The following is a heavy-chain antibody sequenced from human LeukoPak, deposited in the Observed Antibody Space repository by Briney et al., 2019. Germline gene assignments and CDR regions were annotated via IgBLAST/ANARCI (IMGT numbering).Heavy chain of an antibody. V-gene: IGHV4-39*07. D-gene: IGHD2-21*01. CDR2: IYYSGST. J-gene: IGHJ4*02. CDR1: GGSISSSSYY. CDR3: ARGGQFLHD. Sequence: SETLSLTCTVSGGSISSSSYYWGWIRQPPGKGLEWIGSIYYSGSTYYNPSLKSRVTISVDTSKNQFSLKLSSVTAADTAVYYCARGGQFLHDWGQGTLVTVSS.